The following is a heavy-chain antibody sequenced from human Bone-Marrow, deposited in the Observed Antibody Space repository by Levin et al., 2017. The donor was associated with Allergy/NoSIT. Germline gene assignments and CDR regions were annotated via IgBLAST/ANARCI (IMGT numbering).Heavy chain of an antibody. D-gene: IGHD3-3*01. V-gene: IGHV3-30*18. CDR1: GFTFSSYG. J-gene: IGHJ4*02. Sequence: GGSLRLSCAASGFTFSSYGMHWVRQAPGKGLEWVAVISYDGSNKYYADSVKGRFTISRDNSKNTLYLQMNSLRAEDTAVYYCAKDHTGVLRFLEWLLPHYFDYWGQGTLVTVSS. CDR3: AKDHTGVLRFLEWLLPHYFDY. CDR2: ISYDGSNK.